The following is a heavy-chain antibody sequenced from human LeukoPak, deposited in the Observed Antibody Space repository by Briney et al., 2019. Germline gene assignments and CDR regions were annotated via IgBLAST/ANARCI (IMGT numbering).Heavy chain of an antibody. Sequence: GGSLRLSCAASGFTFSSYGMHWVRQAPGKGLEWVAVIRYDGSNKYYADSVKGRFTISRDNSKNTLYLQMNSLRAEDTAVYYCARGRGYYDSSGPVDYWGQGTLVTVSS. D-gene: IGHD3-22*01. CDR1: GFTFSSYG. V-gene: IGHV3-33*01. CDR3: ARGRGYYDSSGPVDY. CDR2: IRYDGSNK. J-gene: IGHJ4*02.